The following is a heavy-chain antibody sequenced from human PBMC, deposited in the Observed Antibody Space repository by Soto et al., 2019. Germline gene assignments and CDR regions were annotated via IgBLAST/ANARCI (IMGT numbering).Heavy chain of an antibody. Sequence: VQLQESGPGLVKPSQTLSLTCTVSGGSISSGDYYWSWIRQPPGKGLEWIGYISYSGNTHYNPSLKSRVTISLDTSKNQISVKLSSVTAADTAVYYCASYAGYSGMDVWGQGTTVTVSS. CDR1: GGSISSGDYY. J-gene: IGHJ6*02. D-gene: IGHD2-2*01. CDR3: ASYAGYSGMDV. V-gene: IGHV4-30-4*01. CDR2: ISYSGNT.